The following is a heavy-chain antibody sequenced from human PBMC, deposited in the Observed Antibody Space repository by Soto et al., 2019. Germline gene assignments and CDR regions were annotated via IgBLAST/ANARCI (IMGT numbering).Heavy chain of an antibody. V-gene: IGHV4-34*01. CDR2: INHSGST. CDR3: ARGIKVVVAATYYYYYYGMDV. J-gene: IGHJ6*02. D-gene: IGHD2-15*01. Sequence: QVQLQQWGAGLLKPSETLSLTCAVYGGSFSGYYWSWIRQPPGKGLEWIGEINHSGSTNYNPSLKSRVTISVDTSKNQVSLKLSSVTAADTAVYYCARGIKVVVAATYYYYYYGMDVWGQGTTVTVSS. CDR1: GGSFSGYY.